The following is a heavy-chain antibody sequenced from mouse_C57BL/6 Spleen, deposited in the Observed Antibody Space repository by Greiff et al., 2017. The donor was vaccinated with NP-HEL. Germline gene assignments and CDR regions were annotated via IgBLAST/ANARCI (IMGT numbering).Heavy chain of an antibody. CDR3: ARRSSNYELHYFDY. J-gene: IGHJ2*01. V-gene: IGHV1-80*01. Sequence: VQLQQSGAELVKPGASVKISCKASGYAFSSYWMNWVKQRPGKGLEWIGQIYPGDGDTNYNGKFKGKATLTADKSSSTAYMQLSSLTSEDSAVYFCARRSSNYELHYFDYWGQGTTLTVSS. CDR2: IYPGDGDT. CDR1: GYAFSSYW. D-gene: IGHD2-5*01.